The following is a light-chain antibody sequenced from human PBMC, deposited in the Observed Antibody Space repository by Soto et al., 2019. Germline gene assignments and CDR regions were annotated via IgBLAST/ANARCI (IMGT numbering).Light chain of an antibody. V-gene: IGKV1-27*01. CDR1: QGISSY. Sequence: DIQMTQSPSSLSASVGDRVTMSCRASQGISSYLAWYQQKPGKVPKLLLFAASTLQSGVPSRFSGSGSGTDFTLTISNLQPEDVATYYCQKYNSAPLTFGPGTKVDIK. CDR3: QKYNSAPLT. CDR2: AAS. J-gene: IGKJ3*01.